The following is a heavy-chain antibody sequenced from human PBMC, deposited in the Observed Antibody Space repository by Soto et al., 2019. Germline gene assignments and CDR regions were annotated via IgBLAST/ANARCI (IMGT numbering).Heavy chain of an antibody. J-gene: IGHJ5*02. D-gene: IGHD4-17*01. V-gene: IGHV4-39*01. CDR1: GGSISSSSYY. CDR2: IYYSGST. Sequence: QLQLQESGPGLVKPSETLSLTCTVSGGSISSSSYYWGWIRQPPGKGLEWIGSIYYSGSTYYNPSLKRRGTISVDTSKNQFSLNLSSVTAADTAVYYGARHVGLTTVTRWFDHWGRRTLVTVSS. CDR3: ARHVGLTTVTRWFDH.